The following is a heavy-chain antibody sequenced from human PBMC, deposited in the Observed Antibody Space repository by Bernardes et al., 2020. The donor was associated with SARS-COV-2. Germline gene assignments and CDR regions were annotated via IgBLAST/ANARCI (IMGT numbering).Heavy chain of an antibody. CDR2: ISYDGSNK. CDR1: GFTFSSYG. Sequence: GGSLRLSCAASGFTFSSYGMHWVRQAPGKGLEWVAVISYDGSNKYYADSVKGRFTISRDNSKNTLYLQMNSLRAEDTAVYYCASEAGGSSWYYYYYGMDVWGQGTTVTVSS. D-gene: IGHD6-13*01. CDR3: ASEAGGSSWYYYYYGMDV. J-gene: IGHJ6*02. V-gene: IGHV3-30*03.